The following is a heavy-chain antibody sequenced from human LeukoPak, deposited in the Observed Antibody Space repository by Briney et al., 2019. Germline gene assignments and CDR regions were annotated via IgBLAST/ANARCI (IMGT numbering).Heavy chain of an antibody. CDR1: GGTSSSYA. Sequence: SVKLSCKASGGTSSSYAISWVRQAPGQGLEWMGGIIPIFGTANYAQKFQGRVTITTDESTSTAYMELSSLRSENTAVYYCARDHYYYGSGSYYNRNLYYYYLEFWGKGTTVTVSS. J-gene: IGHJ6*03. D-gene: IGHD3-10*01. V-gene: IGHV1-69*05. CDR3: ARDHYYYGSGSYYNRNLYYYYLEF. CDR2: IIPIFGTA.